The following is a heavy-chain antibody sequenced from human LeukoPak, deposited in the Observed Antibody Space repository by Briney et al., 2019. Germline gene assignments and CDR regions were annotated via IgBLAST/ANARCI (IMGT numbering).Heavy chain of an antibody. CDR2: IYYSGST. CDR1: GGSISSYY. Sequence: SETLSLTCTVSGGSISSYYWSWIRQPPGKGLEWIGYIYYSGSTNYNPSLKSRATISVDTSKNQFSLKLSSVTAADTAVYYCARSRYYYDSSGYRSGLYYFDYWGQGTLVTVSS. D-gene: IGHD3-22*01. CDR3: ARSRYYYDSSGYRSGLYYFDY. J-gene: IGHJ4*02. V-gene: IGHV4-59*08.